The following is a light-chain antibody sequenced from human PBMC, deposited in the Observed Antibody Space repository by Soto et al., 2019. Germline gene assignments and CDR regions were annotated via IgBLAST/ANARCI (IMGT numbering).Light chain of an antibody. V-gene: IGKV1-33*01. J-gene: IGKJ5*01. Sequence: IHLTQFQSSLSSSLGDRVTITCQASQNIKNYLNWYQQKPGRAPKLLIYDASNLEAGVPSRFRGSGSGTDFTFTISRLKPEDIATYYCQQYENLPTFGQGTRLEIK. CDR2: DAS. CDR3: QQYENLPT. CDR1: QNIKNY.